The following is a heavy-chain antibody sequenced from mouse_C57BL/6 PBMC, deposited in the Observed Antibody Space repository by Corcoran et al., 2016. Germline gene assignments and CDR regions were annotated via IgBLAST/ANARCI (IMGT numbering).Heavy chain of an antibody. Sequence: QVQLQQSGPELVKPGASVKISCKASGYTFTDYYINWVKQRPGQGLEWIGWIFPGSGSTYYNEKFKGKATLTVDKSSSTAYMLLSSLTSEDSAVYFCARYWADNQGLDGYYYYAMDYWGQGTSVTVSS. CDR3: ARYWADNQGLDGYYYYAMDY. D-gene: IGHD2-3*01. CDR1: GYTFTDYY. CDR2: IFPGSGST. V-gene: IGHV1-75*01. J-gene: IGHJ4*01.